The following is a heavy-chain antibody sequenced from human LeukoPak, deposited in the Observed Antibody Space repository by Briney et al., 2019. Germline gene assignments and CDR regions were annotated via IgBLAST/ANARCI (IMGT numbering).Heavy chain of an antibody. J-gene: IGHJ4*02. V-gene: IGHV3-7*03. D-gene: IGHD3-9*01. CDR3: ARDRGLRYFDSFDF. Sequence: GGSLRLSCAASGFSFNSYWMSWVRQAPGKGLEWVAHIRKDGSDKYYLDSVKARFTISRDNVKNLVHLQMNGLRAEDTAVYYCARDRGLRYFDSFDFWGQGTRVTVSS. CDR2: IRKDGSDK. CDR1: GFSFNSYW.